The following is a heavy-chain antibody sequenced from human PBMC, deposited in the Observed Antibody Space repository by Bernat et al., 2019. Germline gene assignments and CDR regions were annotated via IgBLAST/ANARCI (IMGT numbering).Heavy chain of an antibody. CDR1: GYTFTSYG. D-gene: IGHD2-2*01. CDR2: ISAYNGNT. J-gene: IGHJ5*02. Sequence: QVQLVQSGAEVKKPGASVKVSCKASGYTFTSYGTSWVRQAPGQGLEWMGWISAYNGNTNYVQKLQGRVTMTTDTSTSTAYMELRSLRSDDTAVYYCARDLRYCSSTSCYGIAWFDPWGQGTLVTVSS. V-gene: IGHV1-18*01. CDR3: ARDLRYCSSTSCYGIAWFDP.